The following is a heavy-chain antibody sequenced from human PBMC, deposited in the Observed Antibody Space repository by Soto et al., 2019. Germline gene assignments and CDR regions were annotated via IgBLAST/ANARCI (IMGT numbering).Heavy chain of an antibody. CDR1: GFTFDDYA. CDR3: AKDNIVYGDSNNDAFDI. Sequence: EVQLVESGGGLVQPGRSLRLSCAASGFTFDDYAMHWVRQAPGKGLEWVSGISWNSGSIGYAESVKGRFTISRDNAKNSLYLQMNSLGAEDTALYYCAKDNIVYGDSNNDAFDIWGQGTMVTVSS. D-gene: IGHD4-17*01. J-gene: IGHJ3*02. V-gene: IGHV3-9*01. CDR2: ISWNSGSI.